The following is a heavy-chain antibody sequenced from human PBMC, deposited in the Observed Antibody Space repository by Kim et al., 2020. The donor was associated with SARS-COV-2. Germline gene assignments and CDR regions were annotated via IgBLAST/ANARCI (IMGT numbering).Heavy chain of an antibody. V-gene: IGHV3-30-3*01. CDR1: GFTFSSYA. CDR3: ARDDYDFWSGYYGYYYYGMDV. Sequence: GGSLRLSCAASGFTFSSYAMHWVRQAPGKGLEWVAVISYDGSNKYYADSVKGRFTISRDNSKNTLYLQMNSLRAEDTAVYYCARDDYDFWSGYYGYYYYGMDVWGQGTTVTVSS. D-gene: IGHD3-3*01. CDR2: ISYDGSNK. J-gene: IGHJ6*02.